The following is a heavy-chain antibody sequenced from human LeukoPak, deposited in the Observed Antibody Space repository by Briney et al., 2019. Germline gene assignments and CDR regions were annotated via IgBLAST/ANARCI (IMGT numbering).Heavy chain of an antibody. CDR3: WVGHPPPDKVVVVAATIDY. J-gene: IGHJ4*02. CDR2: ISSSSSYI. CDR1: GFTFSSYS. D-gene: IGHD2-15*01. V-gene: IGHV3-21*05. Sequence: PGGSLRLSCAASGFTFSSYSMNWVRQAPGKGLEWVSYISSSSSYIYYADSVKGRFTISRDNAKNSLYLQMNSLRAEDTAVYYCWVGHPPPDKVVVVAATIDYWGQGTLVTVSS.